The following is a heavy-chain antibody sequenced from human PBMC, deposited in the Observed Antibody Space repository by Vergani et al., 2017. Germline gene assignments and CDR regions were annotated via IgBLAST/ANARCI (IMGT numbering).Heavy chain of an antibody. Sequence: EVQLVESGGGLVQPGGSLRLSCAASGFTFSSYWMSWVRPAPGKGLEWVANIKQDGSEKYYVDSVKGRFTISRDNAKNSLYLQMNSLRAEDTAVYYCARDRQYCSRTSCPTVLDYWGQGTLVTVSS. V-gene: IGHV3-7*03. CDR3: ARDRQYCSRTSCPTVLDY. J-gene: IGHJ4*02. D-gene: IGHD2-2*01. CDR1: GFTFSSYW. CDR2: IKQDGSEK.